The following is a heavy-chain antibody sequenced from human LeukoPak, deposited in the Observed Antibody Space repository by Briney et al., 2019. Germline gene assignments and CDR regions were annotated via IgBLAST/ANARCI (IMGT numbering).Heavy chain of an antibody. J-gene: IGHJ4*02. V-gene: IGHV3-48*02. CDR1: GFTFSTYN. D-gene: IGHD3/OR15-3a*01. Sequence: GGSLRLSCTASGFTFSTYNMNWVRQAPGKGLEWVSYISSSSSVIYYAASVRGRFTISRDNAKNSLSLQMNSLRDEDTAVYYCTRDLRSNYWGQGTLVTVSS. CDR3: TRDLRSNY. CDR2: ISSSSSVI.